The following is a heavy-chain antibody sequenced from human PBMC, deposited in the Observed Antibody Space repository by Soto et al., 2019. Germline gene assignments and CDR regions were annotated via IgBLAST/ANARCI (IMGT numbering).Heavy chain of an antibody. CDR2: INSDGSGT. V-gene: IGHV3-74*01. CDR3: ARVNTLTSAWPFDY. Sequence: HPGGSLRLSCEASGFTFSAYWMHWVRQAPGKGLEWVSRINSDGSGTTYADSVQGRFTISRDNAKNTVFLQMTSLRAEDTAIYYCARVNTLTSAWPFDYWGQGALVTVSS. CDR1: GFTFSAYW. J-gene: IGHJ4*02. D-gene: IGHD6-19*01.